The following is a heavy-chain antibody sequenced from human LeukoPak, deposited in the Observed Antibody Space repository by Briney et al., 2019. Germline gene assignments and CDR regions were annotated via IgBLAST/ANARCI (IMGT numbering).Heavy chain of an antibody. CDR2: IIPIFGTA. CDR1: GYTFTSYA. V-gene: IGHV1-69*13. Sequence: SVKVSCKASGYTFTSYAISWVRQAPGQGLEWMGGIIPIFGTANYAQKFQGRVTITADESTGTGYMELSSLRSEDTAVYYCASKRGYSYGLDYWGQGTLVTVSS. D-gene: IGHD5-18*01. J-gene: IGHJ4*02. CDR3: ASKRGYSYGLDY.